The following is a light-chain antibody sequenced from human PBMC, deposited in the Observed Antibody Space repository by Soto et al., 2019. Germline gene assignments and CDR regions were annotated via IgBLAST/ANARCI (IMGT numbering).Light chain of an antibody. Sequence: EIVLTQSPGTVSLSPGERATLSCRASQSVSTNYLAWYQQKPGQAPRLLIYRTSTRATGIPDRFSGGGSGTDFTLTISRLAPEDFAVYYCRQYGTSPQTFGQGTKVDIK. CDR3: RQYGTSPQT. J-gene: IGKJ1*01. CDR2: RTS. CDR1: QSVSTNY. V-gene: IGKV3-20*01.